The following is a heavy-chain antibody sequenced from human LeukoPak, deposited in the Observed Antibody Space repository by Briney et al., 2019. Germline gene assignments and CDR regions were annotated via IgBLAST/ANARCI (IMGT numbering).Heavy chain of an antibody. CDR3: ARAGGGPQAFDI. V-gene: IGHV3-21*01. CDR1: GFTFSRYW. Sequence: GGSLRLSCAASGFTFSRYWMHWVRQAPGKGLEWVSSISSSSSYIYYADSVKGRFTISRDNAKNSLYLQMNSLRAEDTAVYYCARAGGGPQAFDIWGQGTMVTVSS. CDR2: ISSSSSYI. J-gene: IGHJ3*02. D-gene: IGHD2-8*02.